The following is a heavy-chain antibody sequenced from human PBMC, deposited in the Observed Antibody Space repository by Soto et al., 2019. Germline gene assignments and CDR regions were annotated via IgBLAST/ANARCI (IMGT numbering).Heavy chain of an antibody. CDR3: AREVPYYYGSGSYRDYFDY. CDR2: ISAYNGNT. CDR1: GYTFTSYA. V-gene: IGHV1-18*01. Sequence: ASVKVSCKASGYTFTSYAMHWVRQAPGQGLEWMGWISAYNGNTNYAQKLQGRVTMTTDTSTSTAYMELRSLRSDDTAVYYCAREVPYYYGSGSYRDYFDYWGQGTLVTVSS. D-gene: IGHD3-10*01. J-gene: IGHJ4*02.